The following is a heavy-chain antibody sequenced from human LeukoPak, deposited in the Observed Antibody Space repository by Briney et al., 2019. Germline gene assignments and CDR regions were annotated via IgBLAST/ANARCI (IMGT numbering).Heavy chain of an antibody. J-gene: IGHJ4*02. CDR3: ARDRGNDYGDYLGY. CDR1: GFTVSSNY. Sequence: PGGSLRLSCAASGFTVSSNYMTWVRQAPGKGLEWVSLIYSGGSTYCADSVKGRFTISRDNSKNTLYLQMNSLRAEDTAVYYCARDRGNDYGDYLGYWGQGTLVTVSS. V-gene: IGHV3-53*01. D-gene: IGHD4-17*01. CDR2: IYSGGST.